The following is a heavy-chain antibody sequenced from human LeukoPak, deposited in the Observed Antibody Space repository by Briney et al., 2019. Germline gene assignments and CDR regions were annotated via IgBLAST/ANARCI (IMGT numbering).Heavy chain of an antibody. Sequence: GGSLRLSCAASGFTFSNYWMSWVRQAPGKGLEWVANIKFDGSEKFYVDSVKGRFTISRDNSKNTLYLQMNSLRAEDTAVYYCARDRREVLRYFDWSGSDAFDIWGQGTMVTVSS. CDR2: IKFDGSEK. J-gene: IGHJ3*02. D-gene: IGHD3-9*01. CDR1: GFTFSNYW. CDR3: ARDRREVLRYFDWSGSDAFDI. V-gene: IGHV3-7*01.